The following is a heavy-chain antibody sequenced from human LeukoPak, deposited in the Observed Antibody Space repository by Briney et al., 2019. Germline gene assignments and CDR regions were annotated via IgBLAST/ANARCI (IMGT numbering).Heavy chain of an antibody. D-gene: IGHD3-22*01. J-gene: IGHJ4*02. CDR1: GFTFSSYE. V-gene: IGHV3-23*01. Sequence: GGSLRLSCAVSGFTFSSYEMNWVRQAPGKGLEWVSAMSGSGGHMYYTDSVKGRFTISRDNSKNTLYLQMNSLRAEDTAVYYCAKVVDYYDSLDYFDYWGQGTLVTVSS. CDR2: MSGSGGHM. CDR3: AKVVDYYDSLDYFDY.